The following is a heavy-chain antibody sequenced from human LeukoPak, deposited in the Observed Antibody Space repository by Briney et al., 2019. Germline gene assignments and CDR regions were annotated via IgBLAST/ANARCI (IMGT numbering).Heavy chain of an antibody. Sequence: ASVKVSCKASGYTFTSYYMHWVRQAPGQGLEWMGIINPSGGSTSYAQKFQGRVTMTRDTSTSTVYMELSSLRSEDTAVYYCARDNDSSGYYWSYFDYWGQGTLVTVSS. J-gene: IGHJ4*02. D-gene: IGHD3-22*01. CDR3: ARDNDSSGYYWSYFDY. V-gene: IGHV1-46*01. CDR2: INPSGGST. CDR1: GYTFTSYY.